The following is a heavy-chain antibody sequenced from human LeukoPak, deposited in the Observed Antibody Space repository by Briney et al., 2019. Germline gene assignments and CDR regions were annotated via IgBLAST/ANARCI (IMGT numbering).Heavy chain of an antibody. D-gene: IGHD2-2*01. CDR3: ARPYCSSTSCSAFFDY. J-gene: IGHJ4*02. V-gene: IGHV1-2*02. CDR2: INPNSGGT. Sequence: VASVKVSCKASGYTFTSYGISWVRQAPGQGLEWMGWINPNSGGTNYAQKFQGRVTMTRDTSISTAYMELSRLRSDDTAVYYCARPYCSSTSCSAFFDYWGQGTLVTVSS. CDR1: GYTFTSYG.